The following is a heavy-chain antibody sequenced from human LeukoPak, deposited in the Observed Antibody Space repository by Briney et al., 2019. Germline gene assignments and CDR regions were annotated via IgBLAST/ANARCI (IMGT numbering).Heavy chain of an antibody. CDR1: GGTFSSYA. CDR2: IIPIFGTA. D-gene: IGHD6-6*01. V-gene: IGHV1-69*13. CDR3: ARGEYIAARTLNY. J-gene: IGHJ4*02. Sequence: VASVKVSCKASGGTFSSYAISWVRQAPGQGLEWMGGIIPIFGTANYAQKFQGRVTITADESTSTAYMELSSLRSVDTAVYYCARGEYIAARTLNYWGQGTLVTVSS.